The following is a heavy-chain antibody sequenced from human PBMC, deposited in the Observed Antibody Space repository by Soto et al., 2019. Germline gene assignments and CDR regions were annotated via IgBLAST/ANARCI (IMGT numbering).Heavy chain of an antibody. CDR1: GASISTYY. CDR2: IYSSGSA. D-gene: IGHD2-8*01. V-gene: IGHV4-59*01. J-gene: IGHJ5*02. Sequence: SETLSLTCTASGASISTYYCNWIRQSPGKGLESIGYIYSSGSANYNPSLKGRVAISIDTSKQQISLNLTSVTAADTAVYYCARGGQGCTNGVCFNWFDPWGQGTLVTVSS. CDR3: ARGGQGCTNGVCFNWFDP.